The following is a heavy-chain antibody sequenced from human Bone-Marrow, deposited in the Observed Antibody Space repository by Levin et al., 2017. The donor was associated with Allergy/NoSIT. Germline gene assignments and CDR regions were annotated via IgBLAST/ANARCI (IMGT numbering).Heavy chain of an antibody. CDR2: INPNNGGT. J-gene: IGHJ4*02. V-gene: IGHV1-2*02. CDR3: AREGMAASGTNFDS. Sequence: ASVKVSCKASGYTFTDYYMHWVRQAPGQGLEWMGWINPNNGGTKYAQKFQGRVSMTRDTSISTAYMEVNRLRSDDTAVYYCAREGMAASGTNFDSWGQGTLVTVSS. D-gene: IGHD6-13*01. CDR1: GYTFTDYY.